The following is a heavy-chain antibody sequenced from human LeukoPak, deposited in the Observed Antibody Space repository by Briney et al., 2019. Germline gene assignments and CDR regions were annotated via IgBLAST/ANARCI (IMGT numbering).Heavy chain of an antibody. D-gene: IGHD2-21*02. CDR2: IYYSGST. V-gene: IGHV4-59*02. CDR3: ARGGFYCGGDCYVDY. J-gene: IGHJ4*02. Sequence: SETLSLTCSVSGGSVNGYFWSWIRQPPGQRLECLGYIYYSGSTDYNPSLKGRVTMSVDTSKNQFSLKLSSVTAADTAVYYCARGGFYCGGDCYVDYWGQGTLVTVSS. CDR1: GGSVNGYF.